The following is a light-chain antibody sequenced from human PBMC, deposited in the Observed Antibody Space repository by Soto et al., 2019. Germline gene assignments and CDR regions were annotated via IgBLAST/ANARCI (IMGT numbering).Light chain of an antibody. CDR2: KAS. CDR3: QQYNSYSRT. CDR1: QSISTW. V-gene: IGKV1-5*03. J-gene: IGKJ2*01. Sequence: DIQMTQSPSTLSASVGDRVNLTCRASQSISTWLAWYQQKPGKAPKILIYKASNLESGVPSRFSGSGSGTEFTLTISSLQPDDFATYYCQQYNSYSRTFGQGTNLEIK.